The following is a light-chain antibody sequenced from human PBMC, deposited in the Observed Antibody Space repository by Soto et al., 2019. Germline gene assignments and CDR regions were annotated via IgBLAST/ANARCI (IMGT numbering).Light chain of an antibody. Sequence: DLVMTQSPLSLPVTPGEPASSSCRSSQSLLHSNGYNYLDWYLQKPGQSPQLLIYLGSNRASGVHDRFSGSGSGTDFTLKISSVEAEDVGVYYCMQALQTPRTFGQGTKLEIK. V-gene: IGKV2-28*01. CDR3: MQALQTPRT. CDR1: QSLLHSNGYNY. CDR2: LGS. J-gene: IGKJ2*02.